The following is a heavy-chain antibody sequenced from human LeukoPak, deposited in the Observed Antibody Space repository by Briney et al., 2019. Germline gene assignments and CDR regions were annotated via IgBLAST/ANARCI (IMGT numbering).Heavy chain of an antibody. Sequence: RSSETLSLTCTVSGGSISSYYWSWIRQPPGKGLEWIGYIYYSGSTNYNPSLKSRVTISVDTSKNQFSLKLSSVTAADTAVYYSAKMGIVAYYYGMDVWSQGTTVTVSS. J-gene: IGHJ6*02. D-gene: IGHD2-21*01. CDR3: AKMGIVAYYYGMDV. CDR2: IYYSGST. CDR1: GGSISSYY. V-gene: IGHV4-59*01.